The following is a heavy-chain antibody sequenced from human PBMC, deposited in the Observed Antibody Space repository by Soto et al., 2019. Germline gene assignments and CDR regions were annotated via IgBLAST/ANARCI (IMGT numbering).Heavy chain of an antibody. J-gene: IGHJ4*02. V-gene: IGHV3-23*01. D-gene: IGHD3-10*01. CDR1: GFTFYTYA. CDR2: ITDTGVTT. CDR3: AKDTPGAPFLFDS. Sequence: PGGSLRLSCAASGFTFYTYAMSWVRQAPGKGLEWVSGITDTGVTTYYADSVKGRFTISRDNSKNTLYLQMNSLRAEDTAVYYCAKDTPGAPFLFDSSGQGTLVTVSS.